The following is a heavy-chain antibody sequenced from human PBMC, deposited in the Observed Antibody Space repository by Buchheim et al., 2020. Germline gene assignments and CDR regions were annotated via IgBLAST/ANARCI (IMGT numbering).Heavy chain of an antibody. CDR3: VRDRSTTLYGMDG. J-gene: IGHJ6*02. D-gene: IGHD2-2*01. CDR1: GFTFSGYG. CDR2: IWFDGSAE. Sequence: QVQLVESGGGVVQPGRSLGLSCSASGFTFSGYGMHWVRQAPGKGLEWVARIWFDGSAEEYADFVKGRFSISRDNSKNTLFLQMNSLRAEDTAVYYCVRDRSTTLYGMDGWGQGTT. V-gene: IGHV3-33*01.